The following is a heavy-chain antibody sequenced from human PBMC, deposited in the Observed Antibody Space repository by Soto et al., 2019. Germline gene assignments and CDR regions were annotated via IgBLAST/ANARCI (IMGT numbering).Heavy chain of an antibody. J-gene: IGHJ4*02. CDR1: GGSISSSSYY. Sequence: SETLSLTCTVSGGSISSSSYYWGWIRQPPGKGLEWIGYIYYSGSTYYNPSLKSRVTISVDTSKNQFSLKLSSVTAADTAVYYCARDSRLGFPDYWGQGTLVTVSS. CDR3: ARDSRLGFPDY. D-gene: IGHD3-16*01. CDR2: IYYSGST. V-gene: IGHV4-39*07.